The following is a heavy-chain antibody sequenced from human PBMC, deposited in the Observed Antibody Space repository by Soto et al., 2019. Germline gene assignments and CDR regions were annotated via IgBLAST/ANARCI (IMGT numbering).Heavy chain of an antibody. CDR3: TRPTYYYDSSGYLYYYTMDV. V-gene: IGHV3-73*01. CDR2: IRNKANSYAT. CDR1: GFIFSGSA. Sequence: GGSLRLSCSASGFIFSGSAMHWVRQASGKGLEWVGHIRNKANSYATAYAASVKGRFTISRDDSKNTAYLQMNSLKTEDTAVYYCTRPTYYYDSSGYLYYYTMDVWGQGTTVTVSS. J-gene: IGHJ6*02. D-gene: IGHD3-22*01.